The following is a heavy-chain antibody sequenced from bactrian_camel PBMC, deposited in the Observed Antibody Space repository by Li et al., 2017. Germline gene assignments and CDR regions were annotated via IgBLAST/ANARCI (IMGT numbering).Heavy chain of an antibody. CDR1: GFDFGEYA. CDR3: VLNYYSGSWSFVY. V-gene: IGHV3S36*01. J-gene: IGHJ4*01. D-gene: IGHD3*01. CDR2: VASGVPLT. Sequence: DVQLVESGGSWVQTGGSLRLGCAASGFDFGEYAMAWIRQAPGKGPEWVSKVASGVPLTYYVDSVKGRFAITRDVAKNTVYLQVNSLKTDDTAMYYCVLNYYSGSWSFVYWGQGTQVTVS.